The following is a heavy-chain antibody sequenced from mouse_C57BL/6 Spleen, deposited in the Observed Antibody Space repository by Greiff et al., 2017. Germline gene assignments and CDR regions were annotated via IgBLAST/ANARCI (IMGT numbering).Heavy chain of an antibody. J-gene: IGHJ3*01. CDR3: AREEFITTVEFAY. Sequence: EVKLMESGGGLVKPGGSLKLSCAASGFTFSSYAMSWVRQTPEKRLEWVATISDGGSYTYYPDNVKGRFTISRDNAKNNLYLQMSHLKSEDTAMYYCAREEFITTVEFAYWGQGTLVTVSA. D-gene: IGHD1-1*01. CDR2: ISDGGSYT. V-gene: IGHV5-4*01. CDR1: GFTFSSYA.